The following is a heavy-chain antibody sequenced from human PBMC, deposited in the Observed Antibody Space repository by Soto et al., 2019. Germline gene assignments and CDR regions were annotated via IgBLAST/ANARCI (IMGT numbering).Heavy chain of an antibody. D-gene: IGHD3-3*01. J-gene: IGHJ5*02. CDR3: ARDRAADFWSGPPANWFDP. CDR2: ISAYNGNT. V-gene: IGHV1-18*01. Sequence: QVQLVQSGAEVKKPGASVKVSCKASGYTFTSYGISWVRQAPGQGLEWMGWISAYNGNTNYAQKLQSRVTMTTDTSTSTAYMELRSLRSDDTAVYYCARDRAADFWSGPPANWFDPWGQGTLVTVSS. CDR1: GYTFTSYG.